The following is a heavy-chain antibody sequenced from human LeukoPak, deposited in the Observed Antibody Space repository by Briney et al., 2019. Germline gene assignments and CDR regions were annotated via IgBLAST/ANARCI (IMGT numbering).Heavy chain of an antibody. CDR2: ISYYGTKT. V-gene: IGHV3-30*03. D-gene: IGHD2-2*01. J-gene: IGHJ4*02. Sequence: AGSLRLSCAASGFTFTTYGMHWVRQAPGDGLDWVALISYYGTKTYYSDSVKGRFTISRDSSRNTLYLKMTSLRDEDTAVYYCAVGAIVVVPAAIPPRDYWGQGTLVTVSS. CDR1: GFTFTTYG. CDR3: AVGAIVVVPAAIPPRDY.